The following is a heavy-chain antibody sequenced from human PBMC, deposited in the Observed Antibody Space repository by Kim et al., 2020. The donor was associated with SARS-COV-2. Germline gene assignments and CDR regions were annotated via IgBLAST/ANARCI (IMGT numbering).Heavy chain of an antibody. Sequence: GGSLRLSCAASGFIFSESPMHWVRQASGKGLEWVGRIRSKPNSYATAYAASVKGRFTISRDDSKNTAYLQMNSLKTEDTAVYYCTRGPPYSESYWDAFDIWGQGTMVTVSS. V-gene: IGHV3-73*01. D-gene: IGHD1-26*01. CDR3: TRGPPYSESYWDAFDI. J-gene: IGHJ3*02. CDR1: GFIFSESP. CDR2: IRSKPNSYAT.